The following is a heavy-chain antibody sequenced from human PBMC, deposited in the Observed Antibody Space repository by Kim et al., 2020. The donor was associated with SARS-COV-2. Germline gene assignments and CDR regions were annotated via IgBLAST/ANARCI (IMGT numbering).Heavy chain of an antibody. D-gene: IGHD6-19*01. CDR3: ARDSPEGGWYSTWFDP. CDR2: IYYSGST. V-gene: IGHV4-61*01. J-gene: IGHJ5*02. CDR1: GGSVSSGSYY. Sequence: SETLSLTCTVSGGSVSSGSYYWSWIRQPPGKGLEWIGYIYYSGSTNYNPSLKSRVTISVDTSKNQFSLKLSSVTAADTAVYYCARDSPEGGWYSTWFDPWGQGTLVTVSS.